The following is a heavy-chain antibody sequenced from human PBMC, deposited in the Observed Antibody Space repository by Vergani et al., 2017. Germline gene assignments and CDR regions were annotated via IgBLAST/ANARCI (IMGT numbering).Heavy chain of an antibody. V-gene: IGHV3-33*01. CDR3: ARDLRLLYNRFDP. Sequence: QVQLVESGGGVVQPGRSLRLSCSASGFTFNQYCMHWVRQAAGKGLEWVAVTWYDGNNKQYADSVKGRFTISRDNSKSTMYLQMNSLRDEDTGVYYCARDLRLLYNRFDPWGQGTLVTVSS. CDR2: TWYDGNNK. CDR1: GFTFNQYC. D-gene: IGHD1-14*01. J-gene: IGHJ5*02.